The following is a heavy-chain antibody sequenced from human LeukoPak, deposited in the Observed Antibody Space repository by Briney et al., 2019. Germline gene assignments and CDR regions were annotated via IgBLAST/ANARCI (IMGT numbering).Heavy chain of an antibody. CDR1: GGTFSSYA. J-gene: IGHJ6*02. CDR2: IIPILGIA. CDR3: ARGATVTTNYYYYYGMDV. Sequence: ASVKVSCKASGGTFSSYAISWVRQAPGQGLEWMGRIIPILGIANYAQKFQGRVTITADKSTSTAYMELSSLRSEDTAVYYCARGATVTTNYYYYYGMDVWGQGTTVTVSS. V-gene: IGHV1-69*04. D-gene: IGHD4-17*01.